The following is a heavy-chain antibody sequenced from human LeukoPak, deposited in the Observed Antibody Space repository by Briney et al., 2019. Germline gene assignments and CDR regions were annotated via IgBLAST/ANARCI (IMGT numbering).Heavy chain of an antibody. CDR3: ARVYFYDSSGSPY. Sequence: GGSLRLSCAASRFPFSSYAMSWVRQAPGKGLEWVSAISGSGGSTYYADSVKGRFTISRDNSKNTLYLQMNSLRAEDTAVYYCARVYFYDSSGSPYWGQGTLVTVSS. J-gene: IGHJ4*02. CDR2: ISGSGGST. D-gene: IGHD3-22*01. CDR1: RFPFSSYA. V-gene: IGHV3-23*01.